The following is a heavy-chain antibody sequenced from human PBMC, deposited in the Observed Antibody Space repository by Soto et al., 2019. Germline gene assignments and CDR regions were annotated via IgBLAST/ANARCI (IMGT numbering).Heavy chain of an antibody. V-gene: IGHV3-30*18. CDR2: ISYDGSNK. D-gene: IGHD6-19*01. Sequence: QVQLVESGGGVVQPGRSLRLSCAASGFTFSSYGMHWVRQAQGKGLEWVAVISYDGSNKYYADSVKGRFTISRDNSKNPLYLQMDRLRAEDTAVYYCAKGVAVAGTPSYYGMDVWGQGTTVTVSS. CDR1: GFTFSSYG. J-gene: IGHJ6*02. CDR3: AKGVAVAGTPSYYGMDV.